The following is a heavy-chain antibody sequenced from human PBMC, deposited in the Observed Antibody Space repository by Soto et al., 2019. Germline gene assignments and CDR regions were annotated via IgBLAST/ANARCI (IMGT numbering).Heavy chain of an antibody. V-gene: IGHV3-66*01. CDR3: AREGLDGAFDI. CDR2: IYSGGST. Sequence: EVQLVESGGGLVQPGGSLRLSCAASGFTVSSNYVSWVRQDPGKGLEWVSVIYSGGSTYYEDFVKGRFTISRDNSKNKLYLQMNSLRVEDTAVYYCAREGLDGAFDIWGQGTMVTVSS. J-gene: IGHJ3*02. D-gene: IGHD1-1*01. CDR1: GFTVSSNY.